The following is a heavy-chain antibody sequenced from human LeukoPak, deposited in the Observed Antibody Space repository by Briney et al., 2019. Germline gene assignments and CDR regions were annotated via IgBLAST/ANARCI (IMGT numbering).Heavy chain of an antibody. Sequence: QPGGSLRLSCESSGFTFSSYEMNWVRQAPGKGLEWVSYISGSGSKIHYADSVKGRFTISRDNAKNSLYLQMNSLRAEDTAMYYCVRQYSYDSSGYYPWDYWGQGTLVTVSS. D-gene: IGHD3-22*01. CDR1: GFTFSSYE. CDR3: VRQYSYDSSGYYPWDY. V-gene: IGHV3-48*03. CDR2: ISGSGSKI. J-gene: IGHJ4*02.